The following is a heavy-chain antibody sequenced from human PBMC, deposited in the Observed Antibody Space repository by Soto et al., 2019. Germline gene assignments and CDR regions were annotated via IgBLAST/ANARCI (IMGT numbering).Heavy chain of an antibody. J-gene: IGHJ4*02. Sequence: EMQLVESGGGLVQPGGSLRLCCAASGFTFNTDWMHWVRQAPGKGLVWVSHIDGDGSRTTYADSVRGRLTISRDNAKNALFLQMNSLSVEDTAVYYFARDDPTIGIEFWGQGTRVIVSS. D-gene: IGHD5-12*01. V-gene: IGHV3-74*01. CDR2: IDGDGSRT. CDR1: GFTFNTDW. CDR3: ARDDPTIGIEF.